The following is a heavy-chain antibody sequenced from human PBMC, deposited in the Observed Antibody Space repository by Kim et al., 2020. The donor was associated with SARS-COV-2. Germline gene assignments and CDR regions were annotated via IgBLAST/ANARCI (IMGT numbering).Heavy chain of an antibody. CDR3: ARRGY. V-gene: IGHV4-38-2*01. CDR2: TLHSGRT. Sequence: STLHSGRTYYTPSLKSLVTISLDTSENQFSLKLTSVTAADTAVYYCARRGYWGQGTLVTVSS. J-gene: IGHJ4*02.